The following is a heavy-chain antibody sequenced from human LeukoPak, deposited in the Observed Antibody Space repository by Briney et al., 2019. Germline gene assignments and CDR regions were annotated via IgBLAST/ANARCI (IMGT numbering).Heavy chain of an antibody. J-gene: IGHJ6*03. Sequence: GGSLRLSCAASGFTVSSYGMSWVRQAPGKGLEWVSAISGSGGSTYYADSVKGRFTISRDKSRNTLYLQMNSLRAEDTAVYYCAKEEWGFGEFPLFMDVWGKGTTVTISS. CDR1: GFTVSSYG. D-gene: IGHD3-10*01. CDR2: ISGSGGST. CDR3: AKEEWGFGEFPLFMDV. V-gene: IGHV3-23*01.